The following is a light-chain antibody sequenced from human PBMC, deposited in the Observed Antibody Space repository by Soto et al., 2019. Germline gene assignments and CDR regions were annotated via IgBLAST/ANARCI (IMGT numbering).Light chain of an antibody. CDR2: AAS. J-gene: IGKJ1*01. Sequence: EIVLTQSPGTLSLSPGERATLSCRASQSLSSSDLAWYQQRPGQAPRLLIYAASIRATGIPDRFSGSGSGTDFTLTISRLEPEDFAVYYCQQYGTSPSWTFGQGTKVDIK. V-gene: IGKV3-20*01. CDR1: QSLSSSD. CDR3: QQYGTSPSWT.